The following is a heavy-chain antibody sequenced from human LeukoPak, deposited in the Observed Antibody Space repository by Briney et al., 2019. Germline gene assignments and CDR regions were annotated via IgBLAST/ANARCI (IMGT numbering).Heavy chain of an antibody. J-gene: IGHJ4*02. D-gene: IGHD5-18*01. CDR1: GFTFSSYG. Sequence: GGSLRLSCAASGFTFSSYGMHWVRQAPGKGLGWMAVMWYDGSNKYYADSVKGRFTISRDNSKNTLYLQMNSLRAEDTAVYYCARDRGPGYSYGVLDYWGQGTLVTVSS. CDR3: ARDRGPGYSYGVLDY. V-gene: IGHV3-33*01. CDR2: MWYDGSNK.